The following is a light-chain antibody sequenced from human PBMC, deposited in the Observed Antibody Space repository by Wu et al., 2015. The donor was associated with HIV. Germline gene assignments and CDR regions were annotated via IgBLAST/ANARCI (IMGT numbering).Light chain of an antibody. CDR3: QQYDSYPYT. CDR2: KAS. Sequence: EIQMTQSPSTLSASVGDSVTIICRASQSIGHWLAWYQQKPEKAPKLLIYKASSLQSGVPSTFSGSGSGTEFTLTIRSLQPDDSATYYCQQYDSYPYTFGQGTKLEI. V-gene: IGKV1-5*03. CDR1: QSIGHW. J-gene: IGKJ2*01.